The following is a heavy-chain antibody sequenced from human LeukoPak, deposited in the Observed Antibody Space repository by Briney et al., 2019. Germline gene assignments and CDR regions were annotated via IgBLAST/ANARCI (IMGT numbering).Heavy chain of an antibody. J-gene: IGHJ6*03. CDR3: ASRSLPKHSKNYYYYYMDV. Sequence: SVKVSCKASGGTFSSYAISWVRQAPGQGLEWMGGIIPIFGTANYAQKFQGRVTITTDESTSTAYMELSSLRSEDTAVYYCASRSLPKHSKNYYYYYMDVWGKGTTVTVSS. V-gene: IGHV1-69*05. CDR2: IIPIFGTA. D-gene: IGHD5-18*01. CDR1: GGTFSSYA.